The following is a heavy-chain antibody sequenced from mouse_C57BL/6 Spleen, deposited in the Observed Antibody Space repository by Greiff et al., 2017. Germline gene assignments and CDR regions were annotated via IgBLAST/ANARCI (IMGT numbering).Heavy chain of an antibody. CDR1: GYTFTSYW. CDR3: SRIYGSSYDAMDY. D-gene: IGHD1-1*01. V-gene: IGHV1-53*01. CDR2: INPSNGGT. Sequence: VQLQQPGTELVKPGASVKLSCTASGYTFTSYWMHWVKQRPGQGLEWIGNINPSNGGTNYNEKFKSKATLTVDKASSTAYMQLSSLTSEDYAVYYCSRIYGSSYDAMDYWGQGTSVTVSS. J-gene: IGHJ4*01.